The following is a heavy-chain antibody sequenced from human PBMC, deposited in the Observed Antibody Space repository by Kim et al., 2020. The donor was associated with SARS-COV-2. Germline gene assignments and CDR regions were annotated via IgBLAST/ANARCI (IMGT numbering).Heavy chain of an antibody. CDR1: GGTFSSYA. J-gene: IGHJ6*03. V-gene: IGHV1-69*04. CDR2: IIPILGIA. Sequence: SVKVSCKASGGTFSSYAISWVRQAPGQGLEWMGRIIPILGIANYAQKFQGRVTITADKSTSTAYMELSSLRSEDTAVYYCAGPLWNERGFFRAGHYYYYYMDVWGKGTTVTVSS. D-gene: IGHD1-1*01. CDR3: AGPLWNERGFFRAGHYYYYYMDV.